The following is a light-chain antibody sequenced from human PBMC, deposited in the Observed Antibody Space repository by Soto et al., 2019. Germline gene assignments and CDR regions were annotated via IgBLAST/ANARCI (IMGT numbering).Light chain of an antibody. CDR1: QSISSW. CDR2: KAS. J-gene: IGKJ1*01. Sequence: DVQITQSPSTLSASVGYRFTITCRASQSISSWLAWYQQKPGKAPKMLIYKASSLESGVPSRFSGSGSGTEFTLTISRLQPDDFATYYCQQYNTYSPRNPFGKGTTVDIK. CDR3: QQYNTYSPRNP. V-gene: IGKV1-5*03.